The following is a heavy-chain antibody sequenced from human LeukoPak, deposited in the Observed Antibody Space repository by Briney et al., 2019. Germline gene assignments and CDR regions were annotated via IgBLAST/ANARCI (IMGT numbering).Heavy chain of an antibody. J-gene: IGHJ6*04. Sequence: GGSLRLSCAASEFTFSYYYMSWIRQAPGKGLEWLSYISSSGSTIYYADSVKGRFTISRDNAKNSLYLQMNSLRAEDTAVYYCAELGITMIGGVWGKGTTVTISS. CDR3: AELGITMIGGV. CDR1: EFTFSYYY. V-gene: IGHV3-11*04. D-gene: IGHD3-10*02. CDR2: ISSSGSTI.